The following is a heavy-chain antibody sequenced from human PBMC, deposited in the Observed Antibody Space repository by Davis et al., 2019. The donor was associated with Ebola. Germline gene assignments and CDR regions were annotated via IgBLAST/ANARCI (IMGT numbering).Heavy chain of an antibody. CDR3: ASPQVLRFLEWPQAFDI. D-gene: IGHD3-3*01. CDR1: GFTVSSNY. V-gene: IGHV3-66*01. J-gene: IGHJ3*02. Sequence: PGGSLRLSCAASGFTVSSNYMSWVRQAPGKGLEWVSVIYSGGSTYYADSVKGRFTISRDNSKNTLYLQMNSLRAEDTAVYYCASPQVLRFLEWPQAFDIWGQGTMVTVSS. CDR2: IYSGGST.